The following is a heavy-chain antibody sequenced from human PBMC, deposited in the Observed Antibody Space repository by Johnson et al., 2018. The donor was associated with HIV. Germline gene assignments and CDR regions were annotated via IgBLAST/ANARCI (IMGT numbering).Heavy chain of an antibody. D-gene: IGHD4-11*01. CDR2: INWNGGST. CDR1: GFTFDDYG. V-gene: IGHV3-20*04. J-gene: IGHJ3*01. CDR3: AKETRDSRSAFDV. Sequence: VQLVESGGGVVRPGGSLRLSCAASGFTFDDYGMSWVRQAPGKGLEWVSGINWNGGSTGYADSVKGRFTISRDTSKKSVFLQMNNLRPEDTAVYYCAKETRDSRSAFDVWGQGTLVTVSS.